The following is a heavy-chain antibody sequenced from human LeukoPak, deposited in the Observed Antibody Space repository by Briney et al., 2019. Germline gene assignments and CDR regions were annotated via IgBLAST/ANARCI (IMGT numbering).Heavy chain of an antibody. Sequence: ASVKVSCKVSGYTLTELSMHWVRQAPGKGLEWMGGFDPEDGETIYAQKFQGRVTMTEDTSTDTAYMELSSLRSEDTAVYYCATSRIAVAGWLDAFDIRGQGTMVTVSS. D-gene: IGHD6-19*01. J-gene: IGHJ3*02. CDR3: ATSRIAVAGWLDAFDI. CDR2: FDPEDGET. CDR1: GYTLTELS. V-gene: IGHV1-24*01.